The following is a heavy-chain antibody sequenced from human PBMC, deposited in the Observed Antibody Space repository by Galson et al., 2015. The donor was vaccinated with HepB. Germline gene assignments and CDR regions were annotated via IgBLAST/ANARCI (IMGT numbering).Heavy chain of an antibody. J-gene: IGHJ4*02. V-gene: IGHV3-64D*06. D-gene: IGHD6-19*01. CDR2: ISSNGGST. CDR3: VKEWWGSGPPDY. Sequence: LRLSCAASGFTFSSYAMHWVRQAPGKGLEYVSTISSNGGSTYYADSVKGRFTLSRDNSKNTLYLQMSSLRVEDTGVYYCVKEWWGSGPPDYWGQGTLVTVSS. CDR1: GFTFSSYA.